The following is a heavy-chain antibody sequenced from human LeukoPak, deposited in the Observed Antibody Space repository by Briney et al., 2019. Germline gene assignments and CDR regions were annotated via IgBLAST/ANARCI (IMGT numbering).Heavy chain of an antibody. D-gene: IGHD3-10*01. CDR2: INPSGGST. CDR1: AYTFTIYY. V-gene: IGHV1-46*03. CDR3: AREDGSGSSFDY. Sequence: ASVKVSCKSSAYTFTIYYMHWVRQAPGPGLEWMGIINPSGGSTSYAQKFQGRVTMTRDTSTSTVYMELSSLRSEDTAVYYCAREDGSGSSFDYWGQGTLVTVSS. J-gene: IGHJ4*02.